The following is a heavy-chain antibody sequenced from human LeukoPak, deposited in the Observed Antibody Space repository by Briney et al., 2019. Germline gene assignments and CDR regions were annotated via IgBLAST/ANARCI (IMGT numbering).Heavy chain of an antibody. CDR3: AKAGSLDIAARQNY. CDR2: ISGGDGTT. D-gene: IGHD6-6*01. J-gene: IGHJ4*02. CDR1: GFTFSNYA. V-gene: IGHV3-23*01. Sequence: SGGSLRLSCAASGFTFSNYAMNWVRQAPGKGLEWVSAISGGDGTTFYADSVKGRFTISRDNSKNTLYLQMNSLRAEDTAVYYCAKAGSLDIAARQNYWGQGTLVTVSS.